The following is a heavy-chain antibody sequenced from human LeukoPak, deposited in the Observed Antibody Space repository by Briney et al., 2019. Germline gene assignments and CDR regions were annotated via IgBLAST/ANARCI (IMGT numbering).Heavy chain of an antibody. Sequence: PGGSLRLSCAASGFTFSSYSMNWGRQAPGKGLEWVSSISSSSGYIYYADSVKGRFTISRDNAKNSLYLQMNSLRAEDTAVYYCARGSARDSSGYYYDPLDYWGQGTLVTVSS. J-gene: IGHJ4*02. V-gene: IGHV3-21*01. CDR1: GFTFSSYS. CDR2: ISSSSGYI. D-gene: IGHD3-22*01. CDR3: ARGSARDSSGYYYDPLDY.